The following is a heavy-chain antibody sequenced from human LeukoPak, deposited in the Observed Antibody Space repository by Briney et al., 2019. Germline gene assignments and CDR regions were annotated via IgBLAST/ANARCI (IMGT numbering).Heavy chain of an antibody. J-gene: IGHJ5*02. CDR3: ARHSFPIVVVTAELDP. CDR1: GFTFSSYA. CDR2: ISYDGSNK. Sequence: PGGSLRLSCAASGFTFSSYAMQWVRQAPGKGLEWVAVISYDGSNKYYADSVKGRFTISRDNSKNTLYLQMNSLRAEDTAVYYCARHSFPIVVVTAELDPWGQGTLVTVSS. D-gene: IGHD2-21*02. V-gene: IGHV3-30-3*01.